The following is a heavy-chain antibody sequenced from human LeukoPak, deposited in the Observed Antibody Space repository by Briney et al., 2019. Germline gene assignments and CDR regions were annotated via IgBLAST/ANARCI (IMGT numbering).Heavy chain of an antibody. CDR1: GGTFSSYA. CDR3: ARDDVRNAPMGRAPRYYYCMDV. V-gene: IGHV1-69*13. D-gene: IGHD3-10*01. CDR2: IIPIFGTI. Sequence: SVKVSCKASGGTFSSYAFSWVRQAPGQGLEWMGGIIPIFGTINYAEKFQGRVTITADVSTNTAYMELSSLRSEDMAVYYCARDDVRNAPMGRAPRYYYCMDVWGKGTTVTVSS. J-gene: IGHJ6*03.